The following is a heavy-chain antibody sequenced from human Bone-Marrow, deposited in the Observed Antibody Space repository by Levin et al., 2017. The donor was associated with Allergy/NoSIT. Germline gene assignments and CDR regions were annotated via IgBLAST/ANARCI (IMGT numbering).Heavy chain of an antibody. J-gene: IGHJ4*02. CDR1: GFPFTSYW. CDR2: IYPGDSDT. V-gene: IGHV5-51*01. CDR3: ARPDIASGYSSSWYLNY. D-gene: IGHD6-13*01. Sequence: GGSLRLSCQGSGFPFTSYWIAWVRQVPGRGLEWMGIIYPGDSDTRYSPSFQGQVTISADKSINTAYLQWSSLKASDTAMYYCARPDIASGYSSSWYLNYWGQGTLVSVSS.